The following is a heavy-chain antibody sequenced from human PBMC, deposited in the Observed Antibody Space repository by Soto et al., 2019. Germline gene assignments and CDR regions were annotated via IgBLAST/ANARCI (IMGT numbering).Heavy chain of an antibody. CDR1: GFTFSSYA. D-gene: IGHD2-15*01. Sequence: GGSLRLSCAASGFTFSSYAMSWVRQAPGKGLEWVSAISGSGGSTYYADSVKGRFTISRDNSKNKLDRQMNSRRAEDTAVYYCAKEDIVVVVAGYYFDYWGQGTLVTVSS. J-gene: IGHJ4*02. CDR2: ISGSGGST. CDR3: AKEDIVVVVAGYYFDY. V-gene: IGHV3-23*01.